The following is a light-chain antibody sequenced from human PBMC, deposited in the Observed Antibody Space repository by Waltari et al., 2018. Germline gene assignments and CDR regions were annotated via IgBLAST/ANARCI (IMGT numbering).Light chain of an antibody. J-gene: IGKJ3*01. Sequence: DIQMTQSPSAVSAFVGTRVIITCRASQGITSRLAWYQQKPVRAPKLLIYDASSLQSGVPSRFSGSGSETDFTLTINNLHPEDIATYFCQQANTFPVTFGPGTKVDIK. CDR2: DAS. V-gene: IGKV1-12*01. CDR3: QQANTFPVT. CDR1: QGITSR.